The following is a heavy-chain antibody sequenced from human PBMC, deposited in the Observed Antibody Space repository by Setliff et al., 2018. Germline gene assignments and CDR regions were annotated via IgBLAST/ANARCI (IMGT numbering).Heavy chain of an antibody. D-gene: IGHD3-22*01. V-gene: IGHV5-51*01. Sequence: GESLKISCTTSGHSFTTYLIAWVRQGWMGIIYPSGSHTENSPSFQGHVTISADRSIYTAYLQWSSLKASDTAMYYCASSYYDSSGYYYVGYWGQGTLVTVSS. J-gene: IGHJ4*02. CDR2: IYPSGSHT. CDR1: GHSFTTYL. CDR3: ASSYYDSSGYYYVGY.